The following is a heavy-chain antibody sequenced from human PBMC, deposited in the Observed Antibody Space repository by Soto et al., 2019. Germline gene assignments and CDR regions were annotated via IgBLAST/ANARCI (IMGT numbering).Heavy chain of an antibody. CDR1: GFTFSDYY. CDR2: ISSSSSYT. J-gene: IGHJ4*02. V-gene: IGHV3-11*05. D-gene: IGHD5-12*01. CDR3: ARDHHRYSGYDYVDY. Sequence: QVQLVESGGGLVKPGGSLRLSCAASGFTFSDYYMSWIRQAPGKGLEWVSYISSSSSYTNYADSVKGRFTISRDNAKNSLELQMNSLRAEDTAVNYCARDHHRYSGYDYVDYWGQGTLVTVSS.